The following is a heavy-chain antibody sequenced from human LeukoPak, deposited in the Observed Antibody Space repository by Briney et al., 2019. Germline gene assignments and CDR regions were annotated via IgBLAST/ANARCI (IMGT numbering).Heavy chain of an antibody. CDR3: ALGYYFDSSGTEEKY. D-gene: IGHD3-22*01. Sequence: TSETLSRTCAVYGGSFSGYYWSWLRQPPGKGREWIGEINHSGSTNYNPSLKSRVTISVDTSKNQFSLKLSSVTAADTAVYYCALGYYFDSSGTEEKYWGQGTLVTVSS. CDR1: GGSFSGYY. V-gene: IGHV4-34*01. CDR2: INHSGST. J-gene: IGHJ4*02.